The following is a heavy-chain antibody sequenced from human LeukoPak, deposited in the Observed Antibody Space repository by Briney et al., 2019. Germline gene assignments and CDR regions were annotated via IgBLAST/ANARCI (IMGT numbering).Heavy chain of an antibody. Sequence: SVKVSCKASGGTFSSYAISWVRQAPGQGLEWMGVVIPIFGTANYAQKFQGRVTITADESTSTAYMELSSLRPEDKAVYYCARDEPRVAAAAPSHFDYWGQGTLVTVSS. CDR3: ARDEPRVAAAAPSHFDY. CDR2: VIPIFGTA. J-gene: IGHJ4*02. CDR1: GGTFSSYA. V-gene: IGHV1-69*13. D-gene: IGHD6-13*01.